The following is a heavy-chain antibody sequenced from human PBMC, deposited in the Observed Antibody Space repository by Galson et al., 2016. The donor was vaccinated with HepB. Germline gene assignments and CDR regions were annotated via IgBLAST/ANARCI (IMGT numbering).Heavy chain of an antibody. D-gene: IGHD2-15*01. Sequence: SLRLSCAASGFTFSSYAMSWVRQAPGKGLEWVSAISGSGGSTYYADSVKGRFPISRDNSTNTLYLQMTSLRAEDTAVYYCTTGPVVVAAPGDYWGQGTLVTVSS. CDR2: ISGSGGST. CDR3: TTGPVVVAAPGDY. J-gene: IGHJ4*02. V-gene: IGHV3-23*01. CDR1: GFTFSSYA.